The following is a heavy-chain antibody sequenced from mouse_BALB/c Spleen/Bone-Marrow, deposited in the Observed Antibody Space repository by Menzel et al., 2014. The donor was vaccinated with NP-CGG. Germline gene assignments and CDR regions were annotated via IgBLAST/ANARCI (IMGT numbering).Heavy chain of an antibody. J-gene: IGHJ2*01. CDR1: GFTFSSFG. CDR2: ISSGSSTI. V-gene: IGHV5-17*02. CDR3: TRGGNWEDFDY. Sequence: EVKLVESGGGLVRPRGSRKLSCAASGFTFSSFGMHWVRQAPEKGLEWVAYISSGSSTIFYADTVKGRFTISRDNPKNTLFLQMTSLRSEDTAIYYCTRGGNWEDFDYWGQGTTLTVSS. D-gene: IGHD4-1*01.